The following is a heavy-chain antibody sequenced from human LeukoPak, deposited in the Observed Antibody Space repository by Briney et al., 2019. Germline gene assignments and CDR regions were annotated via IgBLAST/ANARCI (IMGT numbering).Heavy chain of an antibody. CDR1: GFSFSSYS. CDR2: ISSSSSYI. D-gene: IGHD3-3*01. J-gene: IGHJ4*02. Sequence: GGSLRLSCAASGFSFSSYSMNWVRQAPGKGLEWVSSISSSSSYIYYADSVKGRFTISRDNAKNSLYLQMNSLRAEDTAVYYCARDHFGYYDFWSGYPEVYFDYWGQGTLVTVSS. CDR3: ARDHFGYYDFWSGYPEVYFDY. V-gene: IGHV3-21*01.